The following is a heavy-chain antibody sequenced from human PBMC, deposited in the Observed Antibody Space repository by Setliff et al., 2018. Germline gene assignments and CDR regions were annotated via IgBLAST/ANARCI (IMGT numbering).Heavy chain of an antibody. V-gene: IGHV4-4*08. CDR3: ARGPRGYGSGSYYATEYFQH. Sequence: SETLSLTCSVSGGSISGYYWSWLRQPPGKGLEWIGYIYSSGSTHYNPSLKSRVTISVDTSKNQFSLKLSSVTAADTAVYYCARGPRGYGSGSYYATEYFQHWGQGTLVTVSS. CDR1: GGSISGYY. J-gene: IGHJ1*01. CDR2: IYSSGST. D-gene: IGHD3-10*01.